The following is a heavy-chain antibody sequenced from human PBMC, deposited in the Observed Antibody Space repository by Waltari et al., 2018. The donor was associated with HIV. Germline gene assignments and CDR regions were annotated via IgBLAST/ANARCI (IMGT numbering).Heavy chain of an antibody. J-gene: IGHJ4*02. CDR2: IKSKTEGWTT. CDR3: TVGKSSGYY. V-gene: IGHV3-15*01. D-gene: IGHD3-22*01. Sequence: EVQLVESGGGLVKPGGSLRLSCAASGVSLSAVWLNWVRQAPGQGLEWVGQIKSKTEGWTTDYAAPVKGRFTISRDDSKNMLFLEMNSLNTDDTASYYCTVGKSSGYYWGQGTLVTVSS. CDR1: GVSLSAVW.